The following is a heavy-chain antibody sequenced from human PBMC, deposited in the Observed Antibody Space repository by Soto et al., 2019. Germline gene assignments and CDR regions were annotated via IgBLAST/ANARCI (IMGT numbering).Heavy chain of an antibody. CDR3: AKGKLERLPYYMDV. CDR1: GFTFDDYA. Sequence: GGSLRLSCAASGFTFDDYAMHWVRQAPGKGLEWVSGISWNSGSIGYVDSVKGRFTISRDNAKNSLYLQMNSLRAEDTALYYCAKGKLERLPYYMDVWGKGTTVTVSS. J-gene: IGHJ6*03. D-gene: IGHD1-1*01. CDR2: ISWNSGSI. V-gene: IGHV3-9*01.